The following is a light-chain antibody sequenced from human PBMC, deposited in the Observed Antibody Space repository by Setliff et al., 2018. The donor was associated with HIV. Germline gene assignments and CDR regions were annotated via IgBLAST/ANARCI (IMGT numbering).Light chain of an antibody. Sequence: QSVLTRPPSASGTPGQRVTISCSGSSSNIGSNDVSWFQQLPGTAPKLLIYRNKQRPSGVPDRFSGSKSGTSASLAISGLRSEDEGDYYCAAWDDSLSGYYVFGTGTKVTVL. CDR2: RNK. CDR1: SSNIGSND. V-gene: IGLV1-47*01. J-gene: IGLJ1*01. CDR3: AAWDDSLSGYYV.